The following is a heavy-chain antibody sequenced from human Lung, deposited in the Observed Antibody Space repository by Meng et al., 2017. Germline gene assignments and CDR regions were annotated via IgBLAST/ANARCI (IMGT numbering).Heavy chain of an antibody. CDR3: ARPKQANWYFDL. CDR1: GGSCSGYY. J-gene: IGHJ2*01. D-gene: IGHD1/OR15-1a*01. CDR2: INHSGST. Sequence: QRPLQQGGAGLLKPSETLSPTCAVYGGSCSGYYWSWIRQPPGKGLEWIGEINHSGSTNYNPSLKSRVTISVDTSKNQFSLKLSSVTAADTAVYYCARPKQANWYFDLWGRGTLVTVSS. V-gene: IGHV4-34*01.